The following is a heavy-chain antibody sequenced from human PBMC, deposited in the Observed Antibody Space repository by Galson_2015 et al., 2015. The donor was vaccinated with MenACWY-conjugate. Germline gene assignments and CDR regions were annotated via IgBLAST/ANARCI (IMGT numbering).Heavy chain of an antibody. Sequence: SLRLSCAASGFTFSSYAMSWVRQAPGKGLEWVSAISGSGGSTYYADSVKGRFTISRDNSKNTLYLQMNSLRAEDTAVYYCAKYASGGSYYYDSSGYYYYYYGMDVWGQGTTVTVSS. J-gene: IGHJ6*02. CDR1: GFTFSSYA. D-gene: IGHD3-22*01. CDR3: AKYASGGSYYYDSSGYYYYYYGMDV. CDR2: ISGSGGST. V-gene: IGHV3-23*01.